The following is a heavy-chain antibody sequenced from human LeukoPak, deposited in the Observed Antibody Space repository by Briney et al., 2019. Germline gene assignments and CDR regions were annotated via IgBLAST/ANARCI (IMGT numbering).Heavy chain of an antibody. CDR1: GGSISSYY. CDR3: ARSVEGYCSGGSCYSYYYYMDV. CDR2: IYYSGST. D-gene: IGHD2-15*01. Sequence: PSETLSLTCTVSGGSISSYYWSWIRQPPGKGLEWIGYIYYSGSTNYNPSLKSRVTISVDTSKNQFSLKLSSVTAADTAVYYCARSVEGYCSGGSCYSYYYYMDVWGKGTTITVSS. J-gene: IGHJ6*03. V-gene: IGHV4-59*01.